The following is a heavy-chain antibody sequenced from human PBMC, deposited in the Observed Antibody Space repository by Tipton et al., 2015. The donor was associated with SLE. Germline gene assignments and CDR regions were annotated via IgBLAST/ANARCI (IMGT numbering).Heavy chain of an antibody. CDR3: ARRPHYYYYGMDV. Sequence: LRLSCAVSAYSISTGYHWGWIRQPPGKGLEWIASIHHSGNTYYNPSLKSRVTISVDTSKNQFSLKLSSVTAADTAVYYCARRPHYYYYGMDVWGQGTTVTVSS. CDR2: IHHSGNT. V-gene: IGHV4-38-2*01. CDR1: AYSISTGYH. J-gene: IGHJ6*02.